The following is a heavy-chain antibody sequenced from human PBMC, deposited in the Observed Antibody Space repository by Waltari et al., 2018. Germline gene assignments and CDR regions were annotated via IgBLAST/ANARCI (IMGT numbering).Heavy chain of an antibody. D-gene: IGHD6-13*01. CDR3: ARDRIAAAGRDAFDI. J-gene: IGHJ3*02. CDR2: IYYSGST. CDR1: GGSISSYY. V-gene: IGHV4-59*01. Sequence: QVQLQESGPGLVKPSETLSLTCTVSGGSISSYYWSWIRQPPGKGLEWIGYIYYSGSTNYNPSLKSRVTISVDTSKNQFSLKLSSVTAADTAVYYCARDRIAAAGRDAFDIWGQGTMVTVSS.